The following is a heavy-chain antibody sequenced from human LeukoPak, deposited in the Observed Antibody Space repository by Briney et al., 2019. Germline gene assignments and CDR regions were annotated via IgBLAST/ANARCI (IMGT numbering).Heavy chain of an antibody. CDR2: INQGASGK. V-gene: IGHV3-7*01. J-gene: IGHJ4*02. CDR1: GFTFSSYA. CDR3: ASDGGPFDH. Sequence: GGSLRLSCAASGFTFSSYAMSWVRQAPGKGLEWVANINQGASGKYYVDSVRGRFTISRDNAKKSVTLQMNSLRVDDTAVYYCASDGGPFDHWGQGTLVTVSS. D-gene: IGHD3-3*01.